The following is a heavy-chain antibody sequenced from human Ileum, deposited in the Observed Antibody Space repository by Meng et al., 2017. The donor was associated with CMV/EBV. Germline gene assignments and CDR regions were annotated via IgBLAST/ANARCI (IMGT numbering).Heavy chain of an antibody. CDR2: ISSGSDYI. V-gene: IGHV3-21*01. CDR3: ATDGGTG. J-gene: IGHJ4*02. Sequence: GGSLRLSCAASGFTFNTYSMTWVRQAPGKGLEWVSSISSGSDYIHYADSVKGRFTISRDNARNSLFLQMNSPRAEDTAVYYCATDGGTGWGQGTLVTVSS. D-gene: IGHD3-10*01. CDR1: GFTFNTYS.